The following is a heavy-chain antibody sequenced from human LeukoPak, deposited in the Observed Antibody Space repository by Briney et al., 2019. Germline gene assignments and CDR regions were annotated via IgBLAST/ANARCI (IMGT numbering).Heavy chain of an antibody. J-gene: IGHJ5*02. CDR1: GYTFTSYG. Sequence: GASVKVSCKASGYTFTSYGISWVRQAPGQGLEWMGWISAYNGNTNYAQKLQGRVTMTTDTSTSTAYMELRSLRSDDTAVYYCARDRGIAAAGTWFDPWGQGTLVTVSS. CDR3: ARDRGIAAAGTWFDP. D-gene: IGHD6-13*01. V-gene: IGHV1-18*01. CDR2: ISAYNGNT.